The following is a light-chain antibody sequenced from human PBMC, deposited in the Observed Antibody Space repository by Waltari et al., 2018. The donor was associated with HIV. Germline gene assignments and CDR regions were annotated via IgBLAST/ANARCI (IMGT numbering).Light chain of an antibody. V-gene: IGKV4-1*01. J-gene: IGKJ4*01. CDR2: WAS. CDR3: QQYYSTPLA. CDR1: QSVLYNSNNKNY. Sequence: DIVMTQSPDSLAVSLGERATINCKSSQSVLYNSNNKNYLAWYLQKPGQAPKLLIYWASTRQSGVPDRFSGSGSGTDFTLTISSLQAEDVAVYYCQQYYSTPLAFGGGTKVEIK.